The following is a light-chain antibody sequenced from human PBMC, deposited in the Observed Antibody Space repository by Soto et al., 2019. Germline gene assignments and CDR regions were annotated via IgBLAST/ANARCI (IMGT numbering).Light chain of an antibody. V-gene: IGKV1-12*01. CDR2: NVS. Sequence: DIHMTQSPSSVSASVGDRVTITCRASQGISSWLAWYQQKQGKDPNLLLYNVSSLQSGVPSRFSGSGSGTDFSPTVSSLRPEDFSTDYCQQADGFPLTFGGGTKVEIK. CDR1: QGISSW. CDR3: QQADGFPLT. J-gene: IGKJ4*01.